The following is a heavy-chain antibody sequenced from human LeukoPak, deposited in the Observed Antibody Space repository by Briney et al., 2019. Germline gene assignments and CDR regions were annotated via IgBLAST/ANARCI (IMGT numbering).Heavy chain of an antibody. V-gene: IGHV1-18*01. D-gene: IGHD2-2*01. CDR1: GYTFTSYG. CDR2: ISAYNGNT. Sequence: ASVKVSCKASGYTFTSYGISWVRQAPGQGLEWMGWISAYNGNTNYAQKLQGRVTMTTDTSTSTAYMELRGLRSDDTAVYYCAREVEGSTSCLCMDVWGKGTTVAVSA. CDR3: AREVEGSTSCLCMDV. J-gene: IGHJ6*04.